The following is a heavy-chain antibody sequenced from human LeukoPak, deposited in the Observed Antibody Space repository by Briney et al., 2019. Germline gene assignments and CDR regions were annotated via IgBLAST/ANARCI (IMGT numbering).Heavy chain of an antibody. CDR2: IRSNGGST. CDR3: ARDFGLTGKVDY. CDR1: GFTFSRYA. Sequence: GGSLRLSCAASGFTFSRYAMHWVRQAPGKGLESVSAIRSNGGSTYYANSVKGRFTISRDNSKNTLYLQMGSLRAEDLAVYYCARDFGLTGKVDYWGQGTLVTVSS. J-gene: IGHJ4*02. V-gene: IGHV3-64*01. D-gene: IGHD1-20*01.